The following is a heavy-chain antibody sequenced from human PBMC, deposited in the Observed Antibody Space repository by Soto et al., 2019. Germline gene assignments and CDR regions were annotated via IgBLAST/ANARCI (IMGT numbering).Heavy chain of an antibody. D-gene: IGHD2-15*01. J-gene: IGHJ6*02. Sequence: GESLKISCTSSGYSFTSRWIGWVRQMPGKGLEWMGIVHPGDSETRYSPSFQGQVTISADKSISTAYLQWNSLKASDTAMYYCARRSCSGDSCLQYYYYGWDVWGQGTTVTVSS. CDR1: GYSFTSRW. V-gene: IGHV5-51*01. CDR3: ARRSCSGDSCLQYYYYGWDV. CDR2: VHPGDSET.